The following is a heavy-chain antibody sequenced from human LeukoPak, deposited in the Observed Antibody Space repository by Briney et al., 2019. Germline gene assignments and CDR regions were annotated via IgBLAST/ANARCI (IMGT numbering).Heavy chain of an antibody. D-gene: IGHD1-26*01. CDR1: GPTVSSNY. CDR2: IYSGGST. Sequence: GESMTLASAASGPTVSSNYMSWDRQPEGKWLEWVAVIYSGGSTYYADSVKGRFTISRDNSKNTLYLQMNSLRAEDTAVYYCEREGSGRYYGARAFDYWGQGTLVTVSS. J-gene: IGHJ4*02. CDR3: EREGSGRYYGARAFDY. V-gene: IGHV3-66*01.